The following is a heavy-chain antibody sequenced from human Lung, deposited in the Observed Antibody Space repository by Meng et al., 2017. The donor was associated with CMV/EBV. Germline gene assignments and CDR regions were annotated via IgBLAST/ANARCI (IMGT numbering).Heavy chain of an antibody. Sequence: GGSLRLSCEASGFNIGNFWMNWVRQAPGKGLEWVANIKGDGTEEYYVDSVKGRFTISRDNAKNSLYLQMNSLRVEDTALYYCRTGHYDRAWGHGTLVTVSS. D-gene: IGHD3-16*01. CDR1: GFNIGNFW. CDR3: RTGHYDRA. CDR2: IKGDGTEE. J-gene: IGHJ5*01. V-gene: IGHV3-7*01.